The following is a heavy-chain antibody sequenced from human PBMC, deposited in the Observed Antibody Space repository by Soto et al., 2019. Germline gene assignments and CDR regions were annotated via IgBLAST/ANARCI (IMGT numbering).Heavy chain of an antibody. V-gene: IGHV3-23*01. CDR3: AKKVPDFWSGYSHWYFDL. Sequence: EVQLLESGGGLVQPGGSLRLSCAASGFTFSSYAMSWVRQAPGKGLEWVSAISGSGGSTYYADSVKGRFTISRDNSKNTRYLQMNSLRAEDTAVYYCAKKVPDFWSGYSHWYFDLWGRGTLVTVSS. J-gene: IGHJ2*01. CDR1: GFTFSSYA. CDR2: ISGSGGST. D-gene: IGHD3-3*01.